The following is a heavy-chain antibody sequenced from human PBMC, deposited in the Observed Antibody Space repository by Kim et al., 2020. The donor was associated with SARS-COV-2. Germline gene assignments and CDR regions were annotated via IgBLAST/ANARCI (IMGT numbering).Heavy chain of an antibody. V-gene: IGHV3-30-3*01. CDR1: GFTFVNYA. D-gene: IGHD3-22*01. J-gene: IGHJ4*02. Sequence: GGSLRLSCAASGFTFVNYAMHWVRQAPGKGLEWVAVTSYDGSNPYYADSVQGRFTISRDNSKNTLYLQMNSLRAEDTAVYYCARDASDWYYYDTSGYYPSDYWGQGTLVTVSS. CDR2: TSYDGSNP. CDR3: ARDASDWYYYDTSGYYPSDY.